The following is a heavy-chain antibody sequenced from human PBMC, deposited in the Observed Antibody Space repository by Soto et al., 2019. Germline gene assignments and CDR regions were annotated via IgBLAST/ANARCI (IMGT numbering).Heavy chain of an antibody. Sequence: QVQLVQSGAEVKKPGSSVKVSCKASGGTFTSYAVSWVRQAPGQGLEWMGVSIPIFGTANYARKFQGRARITADKSTSTAYVELSSLRSEDTAVYYCAKLVGPAARRSSMDVWGQGTTATVS. CDR2: SIPIFGTA. CDR1: GGTFTSYA. CDR3: AKLVGPAARRSSMDV. J-gene: IGHJ6*02. D-gene: IGHD2-2*01. V-gene: IGHV1-69*06.